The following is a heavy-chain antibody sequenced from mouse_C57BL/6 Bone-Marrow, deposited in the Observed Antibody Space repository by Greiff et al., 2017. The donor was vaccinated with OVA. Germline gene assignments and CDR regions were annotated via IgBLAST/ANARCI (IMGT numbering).Heavy chain of an antibody. CDR2: IYPSDSAT. J-gene: IGHJ1*03. V-gene: IGHV1-61*01. D-gene: IGHD2-3*01. CDR1: GYTFTSYW. Sequence: QVQLQQPGAELVRPGSSVKLSCKASGYTFTSYWMDWVKQRPGQGLEWIGNIYPSDSATHYNQKFKDKATLTVDNSSSTAYMQLSSLTSEDSAVYYCARDGYYLYWYFDVWGTGTTVTVSS. CDR3: ARDGYYLYWYFDV.